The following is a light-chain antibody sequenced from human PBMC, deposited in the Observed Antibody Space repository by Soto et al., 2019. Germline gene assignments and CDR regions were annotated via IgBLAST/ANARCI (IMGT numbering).Light chain of an antibody. Sequence: SVLTHPASVSGSPGQSITISCTGTSSDTAGYNYVSWYQQHPGKAPKLMIYEVSNRPSGVSNRFSGSQSGNTASLTISGLQAEDEANYYCSSYTTSNTPLYVFGTRTKVTVL. CDR1: SSDTAGYNY. CDR3: SSYTTSNTPLYV. J-gene: IGLJ1*01. V-gene: IGLV2-14*01. CDR2: EVS.